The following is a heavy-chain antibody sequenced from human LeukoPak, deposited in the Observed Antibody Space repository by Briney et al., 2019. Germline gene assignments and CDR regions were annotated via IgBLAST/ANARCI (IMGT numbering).Heavy chain of an antibody. V-gene: IGHV4-4*07. CDR3: ARDQMTTVRGFDF. CDR2: IYGSGST. CDR1: SGSFSDYY. D-gene: IGHD4-17*01. J-gene: IGHJ4*02. Sequence: SETLSLTCIVSSGSFSDYYWSWIRQPAGKGLEWIGRIYGSGSTNYNPSFKNRVTMSVDTSKNQFSLKMNFVTAADTAAYYCARDQMTTVRGFDFWGQGTLVTVSS.